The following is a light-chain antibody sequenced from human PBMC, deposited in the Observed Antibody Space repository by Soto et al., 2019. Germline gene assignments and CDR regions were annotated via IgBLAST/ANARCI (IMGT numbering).Light chain of an antibody. J-gene: IGKJ1*01. V-gene: IGKV1-5*03. CDR1: QTISSC. CDR2: SAS. CDR3: QQSYSNSQT. Sequence: IQMTQSPSTLSGSVGDRVTITCRASQTISSCLAWYQQKPGKAPKLLIYSASTLKSGVPSRFSGRGSGTECTLTISSLQPEDFATYYCQQSYSNSQTFGQGTKVDIK.